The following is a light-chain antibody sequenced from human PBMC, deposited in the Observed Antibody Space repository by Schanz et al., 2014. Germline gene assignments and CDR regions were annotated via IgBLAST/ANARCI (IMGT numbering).Light chain of an antibody. J-gene: IGKJ1*01. V-gene: IGKV3-20*01. Sequence: EIVLTQSPATLSLSPGERATLSCRASQSVSSSYLAWYQQKPGQAPRLLIYGASSRATGIPDRFSGSGSGTDFTLTISRLEPEDFAVYYCQQYGNSPLGTFGQGTEVEIK. CDR3: QQYGNSPLGT. CDR2: GAS. CDR1: QSVSSSY.